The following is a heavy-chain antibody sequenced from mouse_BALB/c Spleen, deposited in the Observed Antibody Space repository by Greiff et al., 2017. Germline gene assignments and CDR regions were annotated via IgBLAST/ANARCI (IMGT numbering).Heavy chain of an antibody. J-gene: IGHJ4*01. CDR2: IDPANGNT. CDR3: ARGGDFFYAMDY. V-gene: IGHV14-3*02. Sequence: EVQGVESGAELVKPGASVKLSCTASGFNIKDTYMHWVKQRPEQGLEWIGRIDPANGNTKYDPKFQGKATITADTSSNTAYLQLSSLTSEDTAVYYCARGGDFFYAMDYWGQGTSVTVSS. CDR1: GFNIKDTY.